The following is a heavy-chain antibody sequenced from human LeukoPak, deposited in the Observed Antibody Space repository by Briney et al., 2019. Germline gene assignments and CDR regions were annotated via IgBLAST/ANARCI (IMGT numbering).Heavy chain of an antibody. J-gene: IGHJ5*02. CDR2: IIPIFCTA. V-gene: IGHV1-69*05. CDR1: GGTFSSHA. CDR3: ANTEGYCSSTSCQTNWFDP. D-gene: IGHD2-2*01. Sequence: SVKVSCKASGGTFSSHAISWVRQAPGQGLEWMGGIIPIFCTANYAQKFQGRVTITTDESTSTAYMELSSLRSEDTAVYYCANTEGYCSSTSCQTNWFDPWGQGTLVTVSS.